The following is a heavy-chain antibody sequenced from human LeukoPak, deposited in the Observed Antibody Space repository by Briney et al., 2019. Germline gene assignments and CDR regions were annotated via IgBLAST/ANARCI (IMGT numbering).Heavy chain of an antibody. CDR2: IYHSGRT. J-gene: IGHJ4*02. V-gene: IGHV4-4*02. CDR1: VGFISSSNW. CDR3: ARDGFY. Sequence: SETLSLTCAVCVGFISSSNWWGWVGPRPGKGLEWSGEIYHSGRTNYNPSLKSQVTISVDKSNDQFSLRRSSVTAADTAVYYCARDGFYWGQGTLVSVSS.